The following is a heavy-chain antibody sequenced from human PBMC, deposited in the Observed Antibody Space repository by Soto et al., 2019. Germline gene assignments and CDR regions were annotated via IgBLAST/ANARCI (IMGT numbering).Heavy chain of an antibody. J-gene: IGHJ5*02. CDR3: ARNTPRGYSYDVNQFDP. D-gene: IGHD5-18*01. V-gene: IGHV3-11*01. CDR1: GFTFSDYY. Sequence: GGSLRLSCAASGFTFSDYYMSWIRQAPGKGLEWVSYISSSGSTIYYADSVKGRFTISRDNAKNSLYLQMNSLRAEDTAVYYCARNTPRGYSYDVNQFDPWGQGTLVTVS. CDR2: ISSSGSTI.